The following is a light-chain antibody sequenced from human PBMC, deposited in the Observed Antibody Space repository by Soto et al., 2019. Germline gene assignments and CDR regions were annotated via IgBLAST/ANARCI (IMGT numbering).Light chain of an antibody. V-gene: IGKV1-5*03. CDR3: QHFGGSLPVT. J-gene: IGKJ5*01. CDR1: QTISSW. Sequence: DIQMTQSPSTLSGSLGDRVTITCRASQTISSWLAWYQQKPGKAPKLLIYKASTLKSGVPSRFSGSGSGTEFTLTISRLEPEDFAVYYCQHFGGSLPVTFGQGTRLEI. CDR2: KAS.